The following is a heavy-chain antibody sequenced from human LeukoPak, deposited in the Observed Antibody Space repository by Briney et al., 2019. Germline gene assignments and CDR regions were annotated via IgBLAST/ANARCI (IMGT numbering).Heavy chain of an antibody. V-gene: IGHV3-30*18. CDR3: AKDHHRCSGGSCYSYYFDY. D-gene: IGHD2-15*01. CDR1: GFTFSSYG. Sequence: SGRSLRLSCAASGFTFSSYGMHWVRQAPGKGLEWVAVISYDGSNKYYADSVKGRFTISRDNSRNTLYLQMNSLRAEDTAVYYCAKDHHRCSGGSCYSYYFDYWGQGTLVTVSS. J-gene: IGHJ4*02. CDR2: ISYDGSNK.